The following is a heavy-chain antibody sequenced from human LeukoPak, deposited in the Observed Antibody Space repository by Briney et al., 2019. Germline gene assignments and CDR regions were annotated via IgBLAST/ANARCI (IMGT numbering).Heavy chain of an antibody. Sequence: SETLSLTCTVSGGSISSYYRSWIRQPPGRGLEWIGYIYYSGSTNYNPSLKSRVTISVDTSKNQFSLKLSSVTAADTAVYYCARGVYWYFDLWGRGTLVTVSS. CDR2: IYYSGST. CDR3: ARGVYWYFDL. J-gene: IGHJ2*01. V-gene: IGHV4-59*12. CDR1: GGSISSYY.